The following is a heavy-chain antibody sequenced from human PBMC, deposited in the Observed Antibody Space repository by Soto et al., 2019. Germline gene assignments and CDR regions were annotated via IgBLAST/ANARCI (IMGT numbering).Heavy chain of an antibody. D-gene: IGHD3-16*01. V-gene: IGHV4-4*02. J-gene: IGHJ2*01. CDR2: IHHTGSI. CDR1: GGSISSNNW. Sequence: QVQLQESGPGLVKPSGTLSLTCAVSGGSISSNNWWSWVRQPPGTGLEWIGEIHHTGSINYNPSLKSRVTTSVDKSKNQISLNLGSVSAAGTDVYYCVRGEGGNSLWYFALWGRGTLVTVSS. CDR3: VRGEGGNSLWYFAL.